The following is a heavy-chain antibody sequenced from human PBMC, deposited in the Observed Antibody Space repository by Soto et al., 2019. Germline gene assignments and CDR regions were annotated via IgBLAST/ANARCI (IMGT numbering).Heavy chain of an antibody. Sequence: LKISCRGSGYSFPSYCIGWVRQMPGKGLDWMGIIYPGDSDTRYSPSFQGQVTISADKSISTAYLQWSSLKASDTAMYYCARRIVAAAGKDWFDPWGQGTLVTAPQ. J-gene: IGHJ5*02. D-gene: IGHD6-13*01. CDR2: IYPGDSDT. CDR3: ARRIVAAAGKDWFDP. V-gene: IGHV5-51*01. CDR1: GYSFPSYC.